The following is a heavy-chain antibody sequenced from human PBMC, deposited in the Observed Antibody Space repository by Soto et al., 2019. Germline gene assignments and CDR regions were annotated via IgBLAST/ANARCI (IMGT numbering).Heavy chain of an antibody. J-gene: IGHJ6*03. CDR2: IYYSGST. D-gene: IGHD2-2*01. Sequence: SETLSLTCTVSGGSIISSSYYWGWIRQPPGKGLEWIGSIYYSGSTYYNPSLKSRVTISVDTSKNQFSLKLSSVTAADSAVYYCASVPVLLVPAAIDYYYYYYMDFWGKGTTVTVSS. CDR1: GGSIISSSYY. CDR3: ASVPVLLVPAAIDYYYYYYMDF. V-gene: IGHV4-39*07.